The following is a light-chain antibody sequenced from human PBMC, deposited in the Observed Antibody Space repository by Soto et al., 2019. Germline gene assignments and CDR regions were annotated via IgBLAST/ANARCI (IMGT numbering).Light chain of an antibody. CDR1: QSVSSNY. V-gene: IGKV3-20*01. CDR3: QQYDTSPMT. J-gene: IGKJ1*01. Sequence: ESALTQSPGSLHFSPGERSTLSCRASQSVSSNYLAWYQQKPGKAPRLLVAGVSTRATGIPDRFGGSGSGTDSTLTSSRLEPEDFAVYYCQQYDTSPMTFGQGTKVDIK. CDR2: GVS.